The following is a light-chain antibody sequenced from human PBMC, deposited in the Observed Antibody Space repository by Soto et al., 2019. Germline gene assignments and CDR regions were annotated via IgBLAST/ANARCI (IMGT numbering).Light chain of an antibody. Sequence: DIQMTQSPSTLSASVGDRVTITCRASQSISSWLAWYQQKPGKAPKLLIYKASSLESGVPSRLSGSGSGTEFTLSISSLQPDYFATYYCQQYNSYLTFGGGTKVEIK. V-gene: IGKV1-5*03. CDR3: QQYNSYLT. J-gene: IGKJ4*01. CDR1: QSISSW. CDR2: KAS.